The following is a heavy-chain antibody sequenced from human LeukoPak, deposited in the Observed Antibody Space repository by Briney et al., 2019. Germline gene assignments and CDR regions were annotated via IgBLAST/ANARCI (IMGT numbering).Heavy chain of an antibody. CDR1: GFTFSNDN. V-gene: IGHV3-21*03. Sequence: GGSLRLSCAASGFTFSNDNMNWVRQAPGKGLVWVSSISSSGNYINYADSVKGRFTISRDNAKNSLYLQMNSLRAEDSAVYYCARLIPSPYYFVYWGQGTLVTASS. CDR2: ISSSGNYI. CDR3: ARLIPSPYYFVY. J-gene: IGHJ4*02. D-gene: IGHD2-21*01.